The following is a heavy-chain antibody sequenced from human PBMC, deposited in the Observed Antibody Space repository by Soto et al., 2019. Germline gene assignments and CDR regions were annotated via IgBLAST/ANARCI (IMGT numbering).Heavy chain of an antibody. CDR1: GFTFSSYG. CDR2: ISHDGSNK. V-gene: IGHV3-30*18. Sequence: PGGSLRLSCAASGFTFSSYGMHWVRQAPGKGLEWVAVISHDGSNKYYADSVKGRFTISRDNSKNTLYLQMNSLRAEDTAVYYCAKNSGRGYSYGLLMDYGMDVWGQGTTVTVSS. J-gene: IGHJ6*02. D-gene: IGHD5-18*01. CDR3: AKNSGRGYSYGLLMDYGMDV.